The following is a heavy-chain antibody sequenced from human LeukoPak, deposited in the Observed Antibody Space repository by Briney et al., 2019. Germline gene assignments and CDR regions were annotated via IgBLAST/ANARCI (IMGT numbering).Heavy chain of an antibody. CDR3: ATSYGGNSNDAFDI. D-gene: IGHD4-23*01. Sequence: GGSLRLSCTVSGFTFSSYVLSWVRQAPGKGLEWVSAISGSGGSTYYADSVKGRFTISRDNAKNSLYLQMNSLRAEDTAVYYCATSYGGNSNDAFDIWGQGTMVTVSS. CDR2: ISGSGGST. J-gene: IGHJ3*02. CDR1: GFTFSSYV. V-gene: IGHV3-23*01.